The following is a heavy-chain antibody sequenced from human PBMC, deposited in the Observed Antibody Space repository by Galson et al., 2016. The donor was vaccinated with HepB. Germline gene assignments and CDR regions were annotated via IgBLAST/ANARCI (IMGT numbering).Heavy chain of an antibody. CDR1: GFTFNSHK. D-gene: IGHD5-12*01. V-gene: IGHV3-48*02. CDR2: ISGSGYII. J-gene: IGHJ4*02. Sequence: SLRLSCAASGFTFNSHKMQWVRQAPGKGLEWLSDISGSGYIIQYADSVKGRFTTSRDNAKNSLFLQMNSLRDEDTAVYYCAREGAYSGNDFGGGFDFWGQGTVVTVSS. CDR3: AREGAYSGNDFGGGFDF.